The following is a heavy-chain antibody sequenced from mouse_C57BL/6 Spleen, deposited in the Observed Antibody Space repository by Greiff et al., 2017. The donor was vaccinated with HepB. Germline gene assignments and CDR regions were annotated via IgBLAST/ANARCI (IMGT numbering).Heavy chain of an antibody. V-gene: IGHV1-22*01. D-gene: IGHD2-5*01. CDR3: ARRSNYVEGAMDY. CDR1: GYTFTDYN. Sequence: VQLQQSGPELVKPGASVKMSCKASGYTFTDYNMHWVKQSHGKSLEWIGSINPNNGGTSYNQKFKGKATLTVNKSSSTAYMELRSLTSEDSAVYYCARRSNYVEGAMDYWGQGTSVTVSS. J-gene: IGHJ4*01. CDR2: INPNNGGT.